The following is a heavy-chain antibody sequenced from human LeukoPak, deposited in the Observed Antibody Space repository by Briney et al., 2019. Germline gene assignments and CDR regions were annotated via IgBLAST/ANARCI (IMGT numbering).Heavy chain of an antibody. CDR2: INTNTGNP. V-gene: IGHV7-4-1*02. CDR1: GYTFTSYA. CDR3: ARAKRPENYGSGSYCGY. Sequence: ASVKVSCKASGYTFTSYAMNWVRQAPGQGLEWMGWINTNTGNPTYAQGFTGWFVFSLDTSVSTAYLQISSLKAEDTAVYYCARAKRPENYGSGSYCGYWGQGTLVTVSS. D-gene: IGHD3-10*01. J-gene: IGHJ4*02.